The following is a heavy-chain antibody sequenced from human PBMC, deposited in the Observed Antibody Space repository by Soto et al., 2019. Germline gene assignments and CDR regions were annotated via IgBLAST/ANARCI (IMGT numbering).Heavy chain of an antibody. J-gene: IGHJ6*02. CDR3: AIHAVVSPPVAGTAPMDYGIDV. CDR2: INPSGGST. Sequence: ASVKASCKAPGYTFTSYYMHWVRQAPGQGHEWMGIINPSGGSTSYAQKFQGRVTMTRDTSTSTVYMELSSLRSEDTAVYYCAIHAVVSPPVAGTAPMDYGIDVWGQ. D-gene: IGHD6-19*01. CDR1: GYTFTSYY. V-gene: IGHV1-46*01.